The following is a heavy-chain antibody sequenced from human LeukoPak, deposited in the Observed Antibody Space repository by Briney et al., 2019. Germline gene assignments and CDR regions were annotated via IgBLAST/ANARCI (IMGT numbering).Heavy chain of an antibody. CDR3: AREEYSSSVGAFDI. V-gene: IGHV3-11*01. CDR2: ISSSGSTI. J-gene: IGHJ3*02. D-gene: IGHD6-6*01. CDR1: GFTFSDYY. Sequence: GSLRLSCAASGFTFSDYYMSWIRQAPGKGLEWVSYISSSGSTIYYADSVKGRFTISRDNAKNSLYLQMNSLRAEDTAVYYCAREEYSSSVGAFDIWGQGTMVTVSS.